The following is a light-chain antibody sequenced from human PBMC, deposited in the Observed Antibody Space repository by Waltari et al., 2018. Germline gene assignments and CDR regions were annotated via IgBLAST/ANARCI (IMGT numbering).Light chain of an antibody. Sequence: DIVVTQSPLSLPVTPGEPASISCRSSQSLLHSNGYNYLAWYLQKPGQSPQLLIYLGSDRASGVPDRVSGSGSGTDFTLKISRVEAEDVGVYYCMQSLRALWTFGQGTKVEIK. CDR1: QSLLHSNGYNY. CDR3: MQSLRALWT. CDR2: LGS. V-gene: IGKV2-28*01. J-gene: IGKJ1*01.